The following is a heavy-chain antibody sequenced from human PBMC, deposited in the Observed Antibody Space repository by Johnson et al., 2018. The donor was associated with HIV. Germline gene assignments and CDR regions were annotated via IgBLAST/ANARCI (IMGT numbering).Heavy chain of an antibody. V-gene: IGHV3-23*01. D-gene: IGHD3-22*01. CDR3: ARGGSSCYYIFRAFDI. CDR2: ISGSGSNT. Sequence: EVQLLESGVGLVQPGGSLRLSCAASGFTFDDYGMAWVRQAPGKGLAWVSGISGSGSNTYYADSVKGRFPISRDNSKNTLYLQMNSLRAEDTAVYYCARGGSSCYYIFRAFDIWGQGTMVTVSS. J-gene: IGHJ3*02. CDR1: GFTFDDYG.